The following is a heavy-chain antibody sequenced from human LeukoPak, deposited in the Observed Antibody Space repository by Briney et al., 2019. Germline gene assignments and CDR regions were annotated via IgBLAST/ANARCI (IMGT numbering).Heavy chain of an antibody. Sequence: GESLKISCKGSGYGFASYWVGWVRQLPGKGPEWIGVIYPGDSDTTYNPAFEGQVTISADKSISTTYLQWSSLRASDTAIYYCARHFRTKYCGYFDHWGQGTLVTVSS. D-gene: IGHD2-21*01. CDR1: GYGFASYW. V-gene: IGHV5-51*01. CDR2: IYPGDSDT. CDR3: ARHFRTKYCGYFDH. J-gene: IGHJ4*02.